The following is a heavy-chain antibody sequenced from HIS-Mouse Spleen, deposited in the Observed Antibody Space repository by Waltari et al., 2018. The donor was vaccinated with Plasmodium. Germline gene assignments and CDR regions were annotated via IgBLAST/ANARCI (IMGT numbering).Heavy chain of an antibody. D-gene: IGHD2-2*01. CDR1: GGSISSYY. V-gene: IGHV4-59*01. CDR2: IYYSGST. Sequence: QVQLQESGPGLVKPSETLSLTCTVSGGSISSYYWSWLRQPQGKGLEWIGYIYYSGSTNYNPSLKSRVTISVDTSKNQFSLKLSSVTAADTAVYYCARDCSSTSCLDAFDIWGQGTMVTVSS. CDR3: ARDCSSTSCLDAFDI. J-gene: IGHJ3*02.